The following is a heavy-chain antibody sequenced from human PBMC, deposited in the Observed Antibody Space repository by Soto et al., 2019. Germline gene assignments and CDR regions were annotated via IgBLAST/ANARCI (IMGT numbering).Heavy chain of an antibody. CDR3: ERGGAGYYYGMDV. CDR2: IWYDGSNK. D-gene: IGHD3-16*01. Sequence: QVQLVESGGGVVQPGRSLRLSCAASGFIFSSYGMHWVRQAPGKGLERVAIIWYDGSNKYYADSVKGRFTISRDNSNNMLYLQMNSLRAEDTAVYYCERGGAGYYYGMDVWGRGTTVTV. CDR1: GFIFSSYG. V-gene: IGHV3-33*01. J-gene: IGHJ6*02.